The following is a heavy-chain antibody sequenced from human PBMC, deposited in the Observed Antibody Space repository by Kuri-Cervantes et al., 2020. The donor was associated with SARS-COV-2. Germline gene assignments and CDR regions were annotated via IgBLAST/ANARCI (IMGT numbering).Heavy chain of an antibody. CDR1: GYTFTTYA. D-gene: IGHD6-19*01. J-gene: IGHJ6*02. CDR3: ARDSSGGWLATRSGMDV. Sequence: ASVKVSCKASGYTFTTYAINWVRQAPGQGLEWMGWINPYNVKTKYSQKFQGRVTMTTDTSTSTAYMELRSLRSDDTAVYYCARDSSGGWLATRSGMDVWGQGTTVTVSS. V-gene: IGHV1-18*01. CDR2: INPYNVKT.